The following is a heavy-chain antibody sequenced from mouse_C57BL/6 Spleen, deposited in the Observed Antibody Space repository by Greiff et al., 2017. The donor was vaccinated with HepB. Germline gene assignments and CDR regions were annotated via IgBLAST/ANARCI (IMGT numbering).Heavy chain of an antibody. CDR3: ARFPFYGNYVPGYFDV. Sequence: QVQLQQPGAELVMPVASVKLSCKASGYTFTSYWMHWVKQMPLPCLEWIGEIEPSDSYTNYNQKFKGKSTLTVDKSSSTAYMQLSSLASEDSAVYYCARFPFYGNYVPGYFDVWGTGTTVTVSS. CDR2: IEPSDSYT. D-gene: IGHD2-10*01. J-gene: IGHJ1*03. V-gene: IGHV1-69*01. CDR1: GYTFTSYW.